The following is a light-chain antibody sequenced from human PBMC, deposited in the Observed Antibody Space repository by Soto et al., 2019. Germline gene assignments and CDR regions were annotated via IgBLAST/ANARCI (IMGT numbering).Light chain of an antibody. Sequence: DIQMTHSPSSLSASVGDRVTITCRASQSISSYLNWYQQKPGKAPKLLIYAASSLQSGVPSRVSGSGSVTEFTLNISSLQPEDFATYYCHQSYSTPYTFGQATQLEIK. CDR2: AAS. V-gene: IGKV1-39*01. CDR3: HQSYSTPYT. J-gene: IGKJ2*01. CDR1: QSISSY.